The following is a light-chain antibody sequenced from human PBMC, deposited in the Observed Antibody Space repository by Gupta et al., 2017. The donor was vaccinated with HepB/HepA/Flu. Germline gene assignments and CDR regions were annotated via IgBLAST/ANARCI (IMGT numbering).Light chain of an antibody. CDR1: QGVGGH. CDR2: EIS. V-gene: IGKV1-9*01. Sequence: DIQLTQSPSFLSTSVGDRVTITCRASQGVGGHLAWYQQRPGKAPNLLIYEISILKSGVPSRFSGSGSGTEFTLTISSLQPEDFATYYCQQLNSYPITFGQGTRLDIK. J-gene: IGKJ5*01. CDR3: QQLNSYPIT.